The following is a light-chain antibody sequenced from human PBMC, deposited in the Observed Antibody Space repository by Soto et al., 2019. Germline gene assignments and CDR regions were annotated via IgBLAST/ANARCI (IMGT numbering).Light chain of an antibody. CDR2: DAS. Sequence: EIVCTPSPATLSLSPGERATLSCRASQSVSSYLAWYQQKPGQAPRLLIYDASNRATGIPARFSGGGSGTDFTLTISSLEPEDFAVYYCQQRSNWITFGQGTRLEIK. CDR1: QSVSSY. V-gene: IGKV3-11*01. CDR3: QQRSNWIT. J-gene: IGKJ5*01.